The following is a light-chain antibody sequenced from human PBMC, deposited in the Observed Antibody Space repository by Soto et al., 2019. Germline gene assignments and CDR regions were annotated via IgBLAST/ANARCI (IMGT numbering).Light chain of an antibody. Sequence: DIRMTQSPSTLSAFVGDRVTITCRASQSISLSLAWYQQKPGKAPDLLISDASNLERGVPSRFSGSGSGTEFTLTISSLQPDDFATYYCKQYNSYWTFGPGTKVDIK. CDR2: DAS. CDR3: KQYNSYWT. J-gene: IGKJ1*01. CDR1: QSISLS. V-gene: IGKV1-5*01.